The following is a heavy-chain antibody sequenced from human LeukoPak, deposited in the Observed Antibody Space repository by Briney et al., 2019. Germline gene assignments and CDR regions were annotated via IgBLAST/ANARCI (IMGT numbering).Heavy chain of an antibody. V-gene: IGHV3-7*01. CDR2: IKQDGSEK. CDR3: ARYSRALPS. CDR1: GFTFNNYW. Sequence: PGGSLRLSCAASGFTFNNYWMSWVRQAPGKGVEWVANIKQDGSEKYYVDSVKGRLTISRDNAENSLYLQMNSLRADDAAMYYCARYSRALPSWGQGTLVTVSS. D-gene: IGHD2-21*01. J-gene: IGHJ4*02.